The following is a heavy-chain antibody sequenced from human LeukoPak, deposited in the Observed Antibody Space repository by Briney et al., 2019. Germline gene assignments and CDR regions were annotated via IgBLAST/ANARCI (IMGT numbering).Heavy chain of an antibody. V-gene: IGHV3-23*01. Sequence: GGSLRLSCAVSGITLSNYGMSWVRQAPGRGLEWVAGISDSGGRTNYADSVKGRFTISRDNPKNTLYLQVNSLGAEDTAVYFCARRGVVIRVILVGFHKEAYYFDSWGQGALVTVSS. CDR1: GITLSNYG. J-gene: IGHJ4*02. CDR2: ISDSGGRT. D-gene: IGHD3-22*01. CDR3: ARRGVVIRVILVGFHKEAYYFDS.